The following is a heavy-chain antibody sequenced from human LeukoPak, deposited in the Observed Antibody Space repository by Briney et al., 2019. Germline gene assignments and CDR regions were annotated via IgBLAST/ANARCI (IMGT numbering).Heavy chain of an antibody. Sequence: GGSLRLSCAASGFTFSSYAMHWVRQAPGKGLEWVAVISYDGSNKYYADSVKGRFTISRDNSKNTLYLQMNSLRAEDTAVYYCASEIIFGSFDYWGQGTLVTVSS. V-gene: IGHV3-30*04. CDR1: GFTFSSYA. J-gene: IGHJ4*02. CDR3: ASEIIFGSFDY. CDR2: ISYDGSNK. D-gene: IGHD3-3*01.